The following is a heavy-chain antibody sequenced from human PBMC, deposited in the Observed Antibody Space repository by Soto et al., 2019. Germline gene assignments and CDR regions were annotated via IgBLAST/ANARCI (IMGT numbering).Heavy chain of an antibody. CDR2: IYYSGST. D-gene: IGHD2-15*01. V-gene: IGHV4-39*01. CDR3: ARRGWHGWFDT. CDR1: GGSIINSSYY. J-gene: IGHJ5*02. Sequence: LEPLSLTCTVSGGSIINSSYYRVWIRQPPGKGLEWIGSIYYSGSTYYNPSLKSRVTISVDTSKNQFSLKLSSVTAADTAVYYCARRGWHGWFDTWGQGTLVTVSS.